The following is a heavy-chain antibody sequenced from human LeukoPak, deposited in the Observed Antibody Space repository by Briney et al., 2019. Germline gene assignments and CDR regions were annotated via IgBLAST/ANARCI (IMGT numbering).Heavy chain of an antibody. CDR3: ARGQHRVTYSDDAFDI. D-gene: IGHD4-11*01. J-gene: IGHJ3*02. Sequence: GGSLRLSCAPSGFTFNSYAMHWVRQAPGKGLEWVAVISYAGSNKFYADSVRGRVTISRDNSKNTLYLQMNNLKTEDTAVYYCARGQHRVTYSDDAFDIWGQGTMVTVSS. CDR2: ISYAGSNK. V-gene: IGHV3-30-3*01. CDR1: GFTFNSYA.